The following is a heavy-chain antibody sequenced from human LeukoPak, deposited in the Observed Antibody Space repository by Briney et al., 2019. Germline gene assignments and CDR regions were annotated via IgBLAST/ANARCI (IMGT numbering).Heavy chain of an antibody. CDR3: ARDAVSIAAAGIYYYYYYMDV. J-gene: IGHJ6*03. CDR2: INPNSGGT. D-gene: IGHD6-13*01. CDR1: GYSFTGYY. Sequence: ASVKVSCKASGYSFTGYYMHWVRQAPGQELEWMGWINPNSGGTNYALKFQGRVTMTRDTSISTAYMELSRLRSDDTAVYYCARDAVSIAAAGIYYYYYYMDVWGKGTTVTISS. V-gene: IGHV1-2*02.